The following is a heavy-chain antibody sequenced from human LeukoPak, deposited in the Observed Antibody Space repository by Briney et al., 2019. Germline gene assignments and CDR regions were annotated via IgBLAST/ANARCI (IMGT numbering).Heavy chain of an antibody. Sequence: GEPLKNSCKGSGYSFTTYWIGWVRQMPGKGLEWMGIIFPADSDTKYSTSFQGQVTVSADKSITTAYLQWSSLKASDTAMYYCARWVTADRGKKDAFDIWGQGTMVTVSS. CDR1: GYSFTTYW. V-gene: IGHV5-51*01. J-gene: IGHJ3*02. D-gene: IGHD2-21*02. CDR2: IFPADSDT. CDR3: ARWVTADRGKKDAFDI.